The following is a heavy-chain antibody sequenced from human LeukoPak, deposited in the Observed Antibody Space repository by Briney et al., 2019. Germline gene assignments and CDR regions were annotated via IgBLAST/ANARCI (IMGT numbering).Heavy chain of an antibody. J-gene: IGHJ6*02. CDR3: ARVDCSSTSCYQAHYYYYYAMDV. D-gene: IGHD2-2*01. Sequence: ASVKDSCKTSGYTFTGYYIHWVRQAPGQGLEWMGWISPNSGGTNYAQKFQGRVTMTRDTSLSTAYMDLSRLRSDDTAVYYCARVDCSSTSCYQAHYYYYYAMDVWGQGTTVTVSS. CDR1: GYTFTGYY. V-gene: IGHV1-2*02. CDR2: ISPNSGGT.